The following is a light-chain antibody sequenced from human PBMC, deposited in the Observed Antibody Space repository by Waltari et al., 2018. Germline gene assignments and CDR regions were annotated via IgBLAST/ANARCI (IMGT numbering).Light chain of an antibody. CDR3: CSYAGSYTWV. Sequence: QSALTQPRSVSGSPGQSVTISCTGTSSDVGGYTYFSWYQQHPGKAPKLMIYDVSKRPSGVPDRFSCSKSGNTASLTISGLQAEDEADYYCCSYAGSYTWVFGGGTKLTVL. V-gene: IGLV2-11*01. CDR1: SSDVGGYTY. J-gene: IGLJ3*02. CDR2: DVS.